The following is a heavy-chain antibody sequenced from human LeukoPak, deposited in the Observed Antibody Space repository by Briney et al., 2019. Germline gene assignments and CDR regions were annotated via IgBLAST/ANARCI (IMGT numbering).Heavy chain of an antibody. CDR1: AYTFTDYY. V-gene: IGHV1-2*02. CDR2: INAHSGGT. CDR3: ARDLGDNYFDY. J-gene: IGHJ4*02. D-gene: IGHD3-16*01. Sequence: AAVEVSCKASAYTFTDYYMHWVRQAPGQGLEWMGWINAHSGGTKNAQKFQGRVTMTRGTSISTAYMELSRLRSDDTAVYYCARDLGDNYFDYWGQGTLVTVSS.